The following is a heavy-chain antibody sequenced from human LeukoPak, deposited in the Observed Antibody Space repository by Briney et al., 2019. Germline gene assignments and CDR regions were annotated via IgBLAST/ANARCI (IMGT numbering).Heavy chain of an antibody. Sequence: ASVKVSCKASGYTLTGYYMHWVRQAPGQGLEWMGWINPNSGSTNYAQQFQGRGIMTRDTSINTAYMELSRLRSDDAPVYYCARELGYDSSGYDYWGQGTLVTVSS. J-gene: IGHJ4*02. D-gene: IGHD3-22*01. CDR3: ARELGYDSSGYDY. CDR1: GYTLTGYY. V-gene: IGHV1-2*02. CDR2: INPNSGST.